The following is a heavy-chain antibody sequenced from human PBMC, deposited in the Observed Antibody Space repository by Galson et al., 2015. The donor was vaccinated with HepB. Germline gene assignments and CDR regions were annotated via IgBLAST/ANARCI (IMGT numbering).Heavy chain of an antibody. CDR2: ISGSGGST. Sequence: SLRLSCAASGFTFSSYAMSWVRQAPGKGLEWVSAISGSGGSTYYADSVKGRFAISRDNSKNTLYLQFNNLRAEDTAVYYCAKRGVNNNWYFDLWGRGTLVTVSS. V-gene: IGHV3-23*01. D-gene: IGHD1/OR15-1a*01. CDR1: GFTFSSYA. CDR3: AKRGVNNNWYFDL. J-gene: IGHJ2*01.